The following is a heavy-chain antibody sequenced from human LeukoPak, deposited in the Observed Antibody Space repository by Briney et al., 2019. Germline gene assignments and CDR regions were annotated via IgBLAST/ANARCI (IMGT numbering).Heavy chain of an antibody. CDR3: ARGGSYHVPGDY. Sequence: SETLSLTCTVSGGSISSGGYYWSWIRQPPGKGLEWIGYIYHSGSTYYNPSLKSRVTISVDTSKNRFSLKLSSVTAADTAVYYCARGGSYHVPGDYWGQGTLVTVSS. CDR2: IYHSGST. CDR1: GGSISSGGYY. J-gene: IGHJ4*02. V-gene: IGHV4-30-2*05. D-gene: IGHD1-26*01.